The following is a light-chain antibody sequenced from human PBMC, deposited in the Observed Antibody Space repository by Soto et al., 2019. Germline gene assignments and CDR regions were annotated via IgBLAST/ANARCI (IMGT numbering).Light chain of an antibody. CDR2: YDN. V-gene: IGLV1-36*01. J-gene: IGLJ1*01. CDR3: ASWDDSLNAYV. CDR1: SSNIGNNA. Sequence: QSVRTAPPSVSEAPKQMVTISCSGSSSNIGNNAVNWYQQLPGQAPKIVIYYDNLLTSGVSDRFSGSKSGISASLAISDLQSDDEADYYCASWDDSLNAYVFGPGTKVTVL.